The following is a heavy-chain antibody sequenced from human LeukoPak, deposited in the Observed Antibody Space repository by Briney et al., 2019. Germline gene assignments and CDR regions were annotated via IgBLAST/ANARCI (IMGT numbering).Heavy chain of an antibody. Sequence: SETLSLTCTVSGGSISSGSYYWSWIRQPAGKGLEWIGRIYTSGSTNYNPSLKSRVTISVDTSKNQFSLKPSSVTAADTAVYYCARARAEAFGGVIVPPYYFDYWGQGTLVTVSS. CDR3: ARARAEAFGGVIVPPYYFDY. J-gene: IGHJ4*02. D-gene: IGHD3-16*02. CDR2: IYTSGST. V-gene: IGHV4-61*02. CDR1: GGSISSGSYY.